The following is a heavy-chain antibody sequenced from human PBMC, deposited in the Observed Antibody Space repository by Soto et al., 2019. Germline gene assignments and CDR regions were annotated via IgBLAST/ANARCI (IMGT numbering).Heavy chain of an antibody. CDR2: IGASGDIT. V-gene: IGHV3-23*01. CDR1: EFCCSNFA. CDR3: AKDDFTDRGDDYFDY. D-gene: IGHD2-21*02. J-gene: IGHJ4*02. Sequence: MTLSCGASEFCCSNFAMGWGSQNPGKGLEWVAGIGASGDITWYADSVKGRLSISRDSSKNTLCLQLNSLRFEDTAVYYCAKDDFTDRGDDYFDYWGPGTLVTVSS.